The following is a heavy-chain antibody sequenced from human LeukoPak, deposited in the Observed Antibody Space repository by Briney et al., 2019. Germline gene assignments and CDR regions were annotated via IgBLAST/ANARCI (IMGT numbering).Heavy chain of an antibody. D-gene: IGHD5-24*01. Sequence: SETLSLTCTVSGGSISSSSYYWGWIRQPPGKGLEWIGSIYYSGSTYYNPSLKSRVTISVDKSKNQFSLKLSSVTAADTAVYYCARYHVEMATTTDVFDYWGQGTLVTVSS. CDR3: ARYHVEMATTTDVFDY. V-gene: IGHV4-39*01. CDR1: GGSISSSSYY. J-gene: IGHJ4*02. CDR2: IYYSGST.